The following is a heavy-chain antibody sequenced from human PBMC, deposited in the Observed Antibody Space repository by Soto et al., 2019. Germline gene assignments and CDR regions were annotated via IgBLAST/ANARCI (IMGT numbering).Heavy chain of an antibody. D-gene: IGHD3-3*01. CDR2: IYYSGST. V-gene: IGHV4-31*03. CDR1: GGSISSGGYY. CDR3: ARDHKTDYYDFWSGPPTAGYYYHYGMDV. Sequence: TLSLTCTVSGGSISSGGYYWSWIRQHPGKGLEWIGYIYYSGSTYYNPSLKSRVTISVDTSKNQFSLKLSSVTAADTAVYYCARDHKTDYYDFWSGPPTAGYYYHYGMDVWGQGTTVTVSS. J-gene: IGHJ6*02.